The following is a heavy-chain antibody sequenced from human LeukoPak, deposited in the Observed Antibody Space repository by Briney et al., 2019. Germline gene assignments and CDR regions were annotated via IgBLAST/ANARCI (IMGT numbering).Heavy chain of an antibody. CDR3: ARVGAAPGHFDY. V-gene: IGHV1-18*01. CDR1: GYSFAGYG. CDR2: ISTYSGNT. J-gene: IGHJ4*02. D-gene: IGHD6-13*01. Sequence: ASVKVSCKASGYSFAGYGISWVRQAPGQGLEWIGWISTYSGNTNYAHNLQGRITVATETSTSTAYMELRSLRSDDTAVYYCARVGAAPGHFDYWGQGTQLTVSS.